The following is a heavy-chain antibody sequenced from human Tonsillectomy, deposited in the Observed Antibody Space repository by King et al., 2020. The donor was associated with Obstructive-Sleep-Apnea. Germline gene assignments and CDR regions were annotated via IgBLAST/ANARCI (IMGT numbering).Heavy chain of an antibody. CDR2: IYYSGST. V-gene: IGHV4-30-4*07. CDR1: GGSISSGGYS. Sequence: VQLQESGPGLVKPSQTLSLTCAVSGGSISSGGYSWSWIRQPPGKGLEWIGYIYYSGSTYYNPSLKSRVTISVDTSKNQFSLKLSFVTAADTAVYYCASGLLMVYAIPVGYFDYWGQGTLVTVSS. J-gene: IGHJ4*02. CDR3: ASGLLMVYAIPVGYFDY. D-gene: IGHD2-8*01.